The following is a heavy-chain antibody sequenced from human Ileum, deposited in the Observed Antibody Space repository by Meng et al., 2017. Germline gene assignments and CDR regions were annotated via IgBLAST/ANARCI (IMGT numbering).Heavy chain of an antibody. CDR2: IYDSGST. CDR3: ARGGTAYFDY. D-gene: IGHD1-1*01. V-gene: IGHV4-31*03. CDR1: GGSISSGGYY. J-gene: IGHJ4*02. Sequence: QLQLQESDSGLVKPSPSLSPTCTVSGGSISSGGYYWSWIRQHPGKGLEWIGYIYDSGSTYYNPSLKSRIAISEDTSKNQFSLNLSSVTAADTAVYYCARGGTAYFDYWGQGTLVTVSS.